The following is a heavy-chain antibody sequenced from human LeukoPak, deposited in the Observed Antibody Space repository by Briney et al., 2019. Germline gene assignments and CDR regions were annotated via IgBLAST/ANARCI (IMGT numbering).Heavy chain of an antibody. V-gene: IGHV3-30*18. Sequence: LTGGSLRLSCAASGFTFSNYDMHWVRQAPGKGLEWVAVISYDGSNKYYADSVKGRFTISRDSSKNTVYLQMNSLRAEDTAVYYCAKQRGGYTYGTRDHWGQGTLVTVSS. D-gene: IGHD5-18*01. J-gene: IGHJ4*02. CDR1: GFTFSNYD. CDR2: ISYDGSNK. CDR3: AKQRGGYTYGTRDH.